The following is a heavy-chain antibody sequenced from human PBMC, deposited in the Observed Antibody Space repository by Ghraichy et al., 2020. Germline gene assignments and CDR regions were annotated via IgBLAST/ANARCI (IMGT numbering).Heavy chain of an antibody. D-gene: IGHD3-3*01. CDR1: GYTFTSYA. Sequence: ASVKGSCKASGYTFTSYAMHWVRQAPGQRLEWMGWINAGNGNTKYSQKFQGRVTITRDTSASTAYMELSSLRSEDTAVYYCARAESMGDYDFWSGYYRYDAFDIWGQGTMVTVSS. CDR2: INAGNGNT. J-gene: IGHJ3*02. CDR3: ARAESMGDYDFWSGYYRYDAFDI. V-gene: IGHV1-3*01.